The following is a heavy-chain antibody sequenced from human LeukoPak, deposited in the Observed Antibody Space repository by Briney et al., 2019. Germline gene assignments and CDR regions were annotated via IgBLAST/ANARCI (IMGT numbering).Heavy chain of an antibody. CDR3: ARQLAPYDSSGYYGAGDY. J-gene: IGHJ4*02. Sequence: GALRLSCAASGFTFSSYSMNWVRQAPGKGLEWVSYISSSRSTIYYADSAKGRFTISRDNSKNTLYLQMNSLRAEDTAVYYCARQLAPYDSSGYYGAGDYWGQGTLVTVSS. CDR2: ISSSRSTI. CDR1: GFTFSSYS. V-gene: IGHV3-48*01. D-gene: IGHD3-22*01.